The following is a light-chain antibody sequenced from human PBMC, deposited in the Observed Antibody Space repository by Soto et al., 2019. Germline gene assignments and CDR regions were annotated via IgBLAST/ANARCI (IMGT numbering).Light chain of an antibody. V-gene: IGLV7-46*01. Sequence: QAVVTQEPSLTVSPGGTVTLTCGSSTGPVTSGHYPYWFQQKPGQAPRTLIYDTSNRQSWTPARFSGSLLGGKAALTLSGAQPEDEADYYCLLSYSGSRAGVFGGGTKLTVL. J-gene: IGLJ3*02. CDR1: TGPVTSGHY. CDR2: DTS. CDR3: LLSYSGSRAGV.